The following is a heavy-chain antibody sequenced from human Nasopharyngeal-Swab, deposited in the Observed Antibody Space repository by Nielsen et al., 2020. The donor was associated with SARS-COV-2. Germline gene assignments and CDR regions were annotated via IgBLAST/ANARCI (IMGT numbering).Heavy chain of an antibody. J-gene: IGHJ1*01. CDR1: GFTFSSYA. D-gene: IGHD3-10*01. Sequence: GESLKISCAASGFTFSSYAMSWVRQAPGKGLEWVSAISGSGSSTYYADSVKGRFTISRDNSKNTLYLQMNSLRAEDTAVFYCAKDLHGSGSYLPYFQHWGQGTLVTVSS. V-gene: IGHV3-23*01. CDR3: AKDLHGSGSYLPYFQH. CDR2: ISGSGSST.